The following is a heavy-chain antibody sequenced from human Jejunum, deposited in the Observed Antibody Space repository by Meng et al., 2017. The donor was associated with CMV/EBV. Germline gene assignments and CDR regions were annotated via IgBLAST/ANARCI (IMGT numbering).Heavy chain of an antibody. CDR3: AGGLGGTIDY. J-gene: IGHJ4*02. V-gene: IGHV1-69*04. CDR2: IIPVFDKT. D-gene: IGHD1-26*01. CDR1: GSTFSNSA. Sequence: CKPSGSTFSNSATSWVRQAPGQGLEWMGNIIPVFDKTNYAQKFQGRVTITADRSTNTAYMELSSLRSDDTAIYYCAGGLGGTIDYWGQGTLVTVSS.